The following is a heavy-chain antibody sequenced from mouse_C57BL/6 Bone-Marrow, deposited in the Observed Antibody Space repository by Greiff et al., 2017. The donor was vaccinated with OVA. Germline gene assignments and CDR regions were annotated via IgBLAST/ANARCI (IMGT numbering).Heavy chain of an antibody. CDR2: ISSGRSYT. J-gene: IGHJ2*01. D-gene: IGHD3-2*02. V-gene: IGHV5-6*02. CDR1: GFTFSSYG. Sequence: EVKLVESGGDLVKPGGSLKLSCAASGFTFSSYGMSWVRQTPDKRLEWVATISSGRSYTYYPDNVKGRFTITIDNAKNTLYLQMSSLTSEDTAMYYCARGGRDWTGCYFDYWGQGTTLTVSS. CDR3: ARGGRDWTGCYFDY.